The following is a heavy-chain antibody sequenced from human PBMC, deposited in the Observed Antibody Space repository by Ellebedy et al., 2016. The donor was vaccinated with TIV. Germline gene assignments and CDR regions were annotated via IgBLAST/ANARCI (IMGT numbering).Heavy chain of an antibody. D-gene: IGHD3-10*01. V-gene: IGHV3-23*01. J-gene: IGHJ6*02. CDR3: AKGGFSLWFGERSPLLDYYYGMDV. CDR1: GFTFSSYA. Sequence: GESLKISXAASGFTFSSYAMSWVRQAPGKGLEWVSAISGSGGSTYYADSVKGRFTISRDNSKNTLYLQMNSLRAEDTAVYYCAKGGFSLWFGERSPLLDYYYGMDVWGQGTTVTVSS. CDR2: ISGSGGST.